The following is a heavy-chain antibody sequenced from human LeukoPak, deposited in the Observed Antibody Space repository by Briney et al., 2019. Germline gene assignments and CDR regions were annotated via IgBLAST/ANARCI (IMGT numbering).Heavy chain of an antibody. Sequence: PSETLSLTCTVSGGSISTYYWNWIRQPPGKGLEWIGSIYNSGRTNYNPSLKSRVTISVDTSKNQFSLKLSSVTAADTAVYYCARWGSSSSVSPWGQGTMVTVSS. CDR2: IYNSGRT. D-gene: IGHD6-13*01. CDR3: ARWGSSSSVSP. V-gene: IGHV4-59*01. J-gene: IGHJ3*01. CDR1: GGSISTYY.